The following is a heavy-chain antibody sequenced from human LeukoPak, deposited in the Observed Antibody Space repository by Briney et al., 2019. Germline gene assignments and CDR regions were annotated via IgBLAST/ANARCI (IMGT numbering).Heavy chain of an antibody. CDR3: ANSGSFLEWLHDY. D-gene: IGHD3-3*01. CDR1: GFTFSSYA. J-gene: IGHJ4*02. CDR2: ISGSGGST. Sequence: GGSLRLSCAASGFTFSSYAMSWVRQAPGKGLEWVSAISGSGGSTYYADSVKGRFTISRDNSKNTLCLQMNSLRAEDTAVYYCANSGSFLEWLHDYWGQGTLVTVSS. V-gene: IGHV3-23*01.